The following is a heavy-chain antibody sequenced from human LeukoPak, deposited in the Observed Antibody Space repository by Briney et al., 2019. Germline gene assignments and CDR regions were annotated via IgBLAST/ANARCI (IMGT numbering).Heavy chain of an antibody. CDR1: GGTFSSYA. CDR3: ARASSYCGGDCYSSDY. D-gene: IGHD2-21*01. J-gene: IGHJ4*02. Sequence: ASVKVSCKGSGGTFSSYAISWVRQAPGQGLEWMGGIIPIFGTANYAQKFQGRVTITADESTSTAYMELSSLRSEDTAVYYCARASSYCGGDCYSSDYWGQGTLVTVSS. CDR2: IIPIFGTA. V-gene: IGHV1-69*01.